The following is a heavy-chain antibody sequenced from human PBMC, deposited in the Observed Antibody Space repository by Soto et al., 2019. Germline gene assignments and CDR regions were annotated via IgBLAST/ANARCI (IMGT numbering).Heavy chain of an antibody. J-gene: IGHJ1*01. D-gene: IGHD3-22*01. CDR1: GGSISSSNG. CDR3: ARLVTWGVITMTQYFQH. V-gene: IGHV4-4*02. CDR2: IYHSGST. Sequence: PSETLSLTCAVSGGSISSSNGWSWVRQPPGKGLEWIGEIYHSGSTNYNPSLKSRVTISVDKSKNQFSLKLSSVTAADTAVYYCARLVTWGVITMTQYFQHWGQGTLVTVSS.